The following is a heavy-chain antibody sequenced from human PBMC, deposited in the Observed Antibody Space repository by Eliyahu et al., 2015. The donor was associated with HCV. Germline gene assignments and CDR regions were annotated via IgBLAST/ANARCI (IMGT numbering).Heavy chain of an antibody. CDR1: GGTFSSYA. Sequence: EVKKPGSSVKVSCNASGGTFSSYAISWVRQAPGQGLEWMGGIIPISGTAKDAQKFQGRVTITADESTSTAYMDLSSLRSEDTAVYYCAKAGGCSSTSCLVRGDYWGQGTLVTVSS. V-gene: IGHV1-69*01. CDR3: AKAGGCSSTSCLVRGDY. J-gene: IGHJ4*02. D-gene: IGHD2-2*01. CDR2: IIPISGTA.